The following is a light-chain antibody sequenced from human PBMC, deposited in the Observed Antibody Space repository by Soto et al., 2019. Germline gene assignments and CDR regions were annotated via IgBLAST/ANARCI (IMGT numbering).Light chain of an antibody. V-gene: IGLV2-8*01. CDR3: SSSPGTKTL. J-gene: IGLJ2*01. CDR2: EVT. CDR1: SSDVGNYNY. Sequence: QSALTQPPSASGSPGQSVTISCTGTSSDVGNYNYVSWYQQHPGKAPKLMIYEVTKRPSGVPDRFSGSKSGNTASLTVSGLQAVDEADYYCSSSPGTKTLFCGGTKLTVL.